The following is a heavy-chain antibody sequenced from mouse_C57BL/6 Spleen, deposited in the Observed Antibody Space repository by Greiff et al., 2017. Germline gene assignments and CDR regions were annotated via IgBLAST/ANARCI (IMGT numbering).Heavy chain of an antibody. CDR3: ARHLYYYAMDD. V-gene: IGHV5-12*01. CDR2: ISNGGGST. Sequence: EVHLVESGGGLVQPGGSLKLSCAASGFTFSDYYMYWVRQTPEKRLEWVAYISNGGGSTYYPDTVKGRFTISRDNAKNTLYLQMSRLKSEDTAMYYCARHLYYYAMDDWGQGTSVTVSS. D-gene: IGHD6-5*01. CDR1: GFTFSDYY. J-gene: IGHJ4*01.